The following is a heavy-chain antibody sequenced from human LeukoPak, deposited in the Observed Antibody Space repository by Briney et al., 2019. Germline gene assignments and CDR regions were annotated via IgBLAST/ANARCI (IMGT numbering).Heavy chain of an antibody. V-gene: IGHV3-23*01. CDR2: ISGSGGST. D-gene: IGHD6-13*01. Sequence: GGSLRLSCAASGFTFSSYAMSWVRQAPGKGLEWVSAISGSGGSTYYADSVKGRFTISRDNSKNTLYLQMNSLRAEDTAVYYCAKGAQQDSYYYYYMDVWGKGTTVTVSS. CDR1: GFTFSSYA. J-gene: IGHJ6*03. CDR3: AKGAQQDSYYYYYMDV.